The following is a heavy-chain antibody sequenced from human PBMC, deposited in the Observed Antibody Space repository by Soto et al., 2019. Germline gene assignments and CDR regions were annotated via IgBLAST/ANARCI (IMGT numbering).Heavy chain of an antibody. CDR2: IWHDESVE. D-gene: IGHD3-16*01. CDR3: ARSQMGAPDNYPYYCYCGMDV. V-gene: IGHV3-33*01. J-gene: IGHJ6*02. Sequence: QVQLVESGGGVVQPGGSLRLSCTASGFTFNTFGMHWVRQAPGKGLEWVAVIWHDESVEAYADSVKGRFTISRDNSKNTLHLQMVGLRVEDTAAYYCARSQMGAPDNYPYYCYCGMDVWGQGTKVTV. CDR1: GFTFNTFG.